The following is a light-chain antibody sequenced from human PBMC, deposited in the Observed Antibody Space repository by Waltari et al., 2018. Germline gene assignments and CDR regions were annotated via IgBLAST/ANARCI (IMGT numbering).Light chain of an antibody. V-gene: IGLV2-14*01. CDR2: DVS. Sequence: QSALTQPASVSGSPGQSITISSPGTSSHVRGFNPFSWYHQHPGKAPKLMIYDVSKWPSGVSNRFSGSKSDNTASLTISGLQAEDAADYYCSSYTSSNTYVVFGGGTRLTVL. CDR3: SSYTSSNTYVV. J-gene: IGLJ2*01. CDR1: SSHVRGFNP.